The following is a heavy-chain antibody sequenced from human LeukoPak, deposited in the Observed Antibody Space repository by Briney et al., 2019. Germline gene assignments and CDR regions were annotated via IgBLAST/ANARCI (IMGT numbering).Heavy chain of an antibody. CDR2: INTNTGNP. V-gene: IGHV7-4-1*02. J-gene: IGHJ5*02. CDR3: ARDPVAGTSGYNWFDP. D-gene: IGHD6-19*01. Sequence: ASVKVSCKASGYTFTSYAMNWVRQAPGQGLEWMGWINTNTGNPTYAQGFTGRFVFSLDTSVSTAYLQISSLKAEDTAVYYCARDPVAGTSGYNWFDPWGQGTLVTVPS. CDR1: GYTFTSYA.